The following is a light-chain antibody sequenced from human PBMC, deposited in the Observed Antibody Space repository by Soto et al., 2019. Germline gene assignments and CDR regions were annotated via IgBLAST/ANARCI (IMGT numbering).Light chain of an antibody. Sequence: DIVMTQSPDSLAVSLGERATINCKSSQSVLYSSNNKNYLAWYQQKPGQPPKLLIYWASTRESGVPDRFSGSGSGTDFTLTISSLQAEDVAVYYCQQRSNWPPRLTFGGGTKVEIK. CDR1: QSVLYSSNNKNY. CDR2: WAS. CDR3: QQRSNWPPRLT. J-gene: IGKJ4*01. V-gene: IGKV4-1*01.